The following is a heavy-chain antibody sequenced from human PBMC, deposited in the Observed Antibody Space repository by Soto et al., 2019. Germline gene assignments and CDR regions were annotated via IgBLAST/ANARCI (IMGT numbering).Heavy chain of an antibody. Sequence: SXKVSCKASGGTXISYAIRWVRQAPGQGLEWMGGIIPIFGTANYAQKFQGRVTITADESTSTAYMELSSLRSEDTAVYYCARGDPREWLRPYHFDYWGQGTLVTVSS. CDR1: GGTXISYA. D-gene: IGHD5-12*01. V-gene: IGHV1-69*13. J-gene: IGHJ4*02. CDR2: IIPIFGTA. CDR3: ARGDPREWLRPYHFDY.